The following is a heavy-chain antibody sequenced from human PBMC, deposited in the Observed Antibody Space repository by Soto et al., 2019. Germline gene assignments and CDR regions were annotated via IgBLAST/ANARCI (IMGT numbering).Heavy chain of an antibody. V-gene: IGHV4-39*01. CDR3: ARLVRGSYLEY. CDR2: IYYSGST. J-gene: IGHJ4*02. Sequence: QLQLQESGPGLVKPSETLSLTCTVSGGSISSSSYYWGWIRQPPGKGLEWLGSIYYSGSTYYNPSLKSRVTISVATSKNQFSLKLSSVTAADTAVYYCARLVRGSYLEYWGQGTLVTVSS. D-gene: IGHD1-26*01. CDR1: GGSISSSSYY.